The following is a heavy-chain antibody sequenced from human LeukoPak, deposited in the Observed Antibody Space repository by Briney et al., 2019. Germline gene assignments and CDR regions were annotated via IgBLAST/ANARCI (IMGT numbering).Heavy chain of an antibody. CDR3: AHRRRYYDILTGYSKGRNWFDP. D-gene: IGHD3-9*01. CDR2: IYWDDDK. V-gene: IGHV2-5*02. J-gene: IGHJ5*02. Sequence: SGPTLVKPPQTLTLTCTFSGFSLSTSGVGVGWIRQPPGKALEWLALIYWDDDKRYSPSLKSRLTITKDTSKNQVVLTMTNMDPVDTATYYCAHRRRYYDILTGYSKGRNWFDPWGQGTLVTVSS. CDR1: GFSLSTSGVG.